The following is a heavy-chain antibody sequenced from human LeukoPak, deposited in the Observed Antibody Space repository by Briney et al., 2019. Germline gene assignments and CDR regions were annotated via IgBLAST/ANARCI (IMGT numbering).Heavy chain of an antibody. CDR2: IYFSGSA. V-gene: IGHV4-59*08. Sequence: SETLSLTCTVSGGSISRYYWSWIRQPPGEGREWRGYIYFSGSANYNPSLKSRVTISVDTSTNQFSLKLSSVTAADTAVYYCARHGSSAADDDFDIWGQGTMVTVSS. CDR3: ARHGSSAADDDFDI. CDR1: GGSISRYY. J-gene: IGHJ3*02. D-gene: IGHD6-25*01.